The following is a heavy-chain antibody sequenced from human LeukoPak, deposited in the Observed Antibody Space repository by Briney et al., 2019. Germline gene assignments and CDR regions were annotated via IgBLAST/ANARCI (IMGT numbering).Heavy chain of an antibody. D-gene: IGHD1-26*01. CDR1: GYSISRGYY. V-gene: IGHV4-38-2*02. CDR2: IYHSGST. Sequence: SETLSLTCTVSGYSISRGYYWGWIRQPPGKGLEWIGTIYHSGSTYYNPSLKSRVTISIDTSKNQFSLKLSSVTAADTAVYYCAREPSGSYEQDAFDIWGQGTMVTVSS. J-gene: IGHJ3*02. CDR3: AREPSGSYEQDAFDI.